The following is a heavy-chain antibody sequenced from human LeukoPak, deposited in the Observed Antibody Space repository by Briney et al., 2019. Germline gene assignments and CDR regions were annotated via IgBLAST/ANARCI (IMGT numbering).Heavy chain of an antibody. J-gene: IGHJ4*02. CDR3: AKESLYGSGSYLDY. CDR1: GFTFSSYG. D-gene: IGHD3-10*01. Sequence: PGGSLRLSCAASGFTFSSYGMHWVRQAPGKGLEWVAVISYDGSNKYYADSVKGRFTISRDNSKNTLYLQMNSLRAEDTAVYYCAKESLYGSGSYLDYWGQGTLVTASS. V-gene: IGHV3-30*18. CDR2: ISYDGSNK.